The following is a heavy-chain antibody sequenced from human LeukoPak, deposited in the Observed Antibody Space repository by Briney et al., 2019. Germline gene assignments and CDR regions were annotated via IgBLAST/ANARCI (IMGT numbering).Heavy chain of an antibody. Sequence: SETLSLTCTVSGGSISNYYWSWIRQPAGKGLEWIGRIDTSGSTNYNPSLKSRVTMSVDTSNNQISLKLTSVTAADTALYYCTRAGTPYDFWSGSQFDPWGQGILVTVSS. CDR1: GGSISNYY. J-gene: IGHJ5*02. CDR3: TRAGTPYDFWSGSQFDP. V-gene: IGHV4-4*07. D-gene: IGHD3-3*01. CDR2: IDTSGST.